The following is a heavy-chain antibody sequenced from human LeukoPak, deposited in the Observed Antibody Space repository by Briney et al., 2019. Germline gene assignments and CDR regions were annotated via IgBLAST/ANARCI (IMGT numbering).Heavy chain of an antibody. CDR1: GGTFSSYA. CDR2: IIPIFGTA. Sequence: ASVKVSCKASGGTFSSYAISWVRQAPGQGLEWMGGIIPIFGTANYAQKFQGRVTITADESTSTAYMELSSLRSEDTAVYYCARDARYNWNGPNRFDPWGQGTLVTVSS. J-gene: IGHJ5*02. CDR3: ARDARYNWNGPNRFDP. D-gene: IGHD1-1*01. V-gene: IGHV1-69*13.